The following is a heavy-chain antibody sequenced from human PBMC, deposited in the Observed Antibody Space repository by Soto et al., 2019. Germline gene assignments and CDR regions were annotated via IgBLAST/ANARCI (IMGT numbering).Heavy chain of an antibody. J-gene: IGHJ3*02. V-gene: IGHV3-23*01. D-gene: IGHD3-10*01. CDR2: ITDSGGAT. CDR1: GFTFKSNA. CDR3: AKGRMSTAGFDI. Sequence: EVQMLESGGGSVQPGGSLRLSCVASGFTFKSNAMGWVRQAPGKGLEWVSGITDSGGATYYADSVKGRFTIFRDNFQNTLFLQMNSLRAEDTALYYCAKGRMSTAGFDIWGQGTMVTVSS.